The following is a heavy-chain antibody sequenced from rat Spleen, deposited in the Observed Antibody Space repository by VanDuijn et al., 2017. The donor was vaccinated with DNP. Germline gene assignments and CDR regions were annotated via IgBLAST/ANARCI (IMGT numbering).Heavy chain of an antibody. CDR1: GFTFSDYN. V-gene: IGHV5-27*01. CDR3: TRGGGGYAMDA. J-gene: IGHJ4*01. Sequence: EVRLVESGGGLVQPGRSLRLSCAASGFTFSDYNMAWVRQAPTKGLEWVASISTSGGSTYYRDSVKGRFTISRDNAKSTLYLQMNSLRSEDTATYYCTRGGGGYAMDAWGQGTSVTVSS. D-gene: IGHD1-11*01. CDR2: ISTSGGST.